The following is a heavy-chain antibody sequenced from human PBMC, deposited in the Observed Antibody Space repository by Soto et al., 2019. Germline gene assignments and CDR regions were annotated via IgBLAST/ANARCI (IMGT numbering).Heavy chain of an antibody. D-gene: IGHD3-3*01. Sequence: PGGSLRLSCAASGFTVNSNYMNCVRQAPGKGLEWVSVTYIDGSTYYADSVKGRFTISRDNSKNTLYLQMNSLRTEDTAVYYCARALDFWSAYLDYWGQGSLVTVSS. CDR2: TYIDGST. CDR3: ARALDFWSAYLDY. J-gene: IGHJ4*02. CDR1: GFTVNSNY. V-gene: IGHV3-66*01.